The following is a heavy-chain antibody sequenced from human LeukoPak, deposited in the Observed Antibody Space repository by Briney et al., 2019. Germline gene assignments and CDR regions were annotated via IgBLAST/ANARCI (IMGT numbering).Heavy chain of an antibody. CDR3: ARALSHCLDY. CDR1: GFNFSNYW. Sequence: QPGGSLRLSCVVSGFNFSNYWMNWVRQAPGKGLEWVANTKHDGSEKYYVDSVKGRFSISSDNAKKSLYLQMNSLGTEDTAVYYCARALSHCLDYWGQGTLVTVSS. J-gene: IGHJ4*02. CDR2: TKHDGSEK. V-gene: IGHV3-7*01. D-gene: IGHD3-16*01.